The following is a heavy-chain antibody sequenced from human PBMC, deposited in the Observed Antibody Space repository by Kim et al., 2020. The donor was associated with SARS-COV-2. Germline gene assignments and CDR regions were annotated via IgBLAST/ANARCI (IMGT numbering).Heavy chain of an antibody. CDR3: ATRFFDSSGYYHDS. J-gene: IGHJ4*02. D-gene: IGHD3-22*01. CDR1: GGTFSPFP. Sequence: SVKVSCKASGGTFSPFPISWVRQAPGQGLEWMGGIIPFFDTTNNAQKFQGRLTSTADEATRTTHMELSGLTSGDTAVYFCATRFFDSSGYYHDSWGQGT. V-gene: IGHV1-69*13. CDR2: IIPFFDTT.